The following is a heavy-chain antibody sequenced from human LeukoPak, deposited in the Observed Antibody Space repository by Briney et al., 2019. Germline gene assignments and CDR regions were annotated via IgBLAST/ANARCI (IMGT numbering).Heavy chain of an antibody. D-gene: IGHD3-10*01. CDR1: GYTFTSYD. Sequence: ASVTVSCKASGYTFTSYDINWVRQATGQGLEWMGWMNPNSGNTGYAQKFQGRVTMTRNTSISTAYMELSSLRSEDTAVYYCARVMVRGVMNVGYWGQGTLVTVSS. V-gene: IGHV1-8*01. CDR2: MNPNSGNT. J-gene: IGHJ4*02. CDR3: ARVMVRGVMNVGY.